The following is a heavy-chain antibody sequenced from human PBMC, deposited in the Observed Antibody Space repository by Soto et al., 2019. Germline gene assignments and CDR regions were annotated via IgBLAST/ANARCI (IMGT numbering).Heavy chain of an antibody. D-gene: IGHD6-6*01. V-gene: IGHV1-69*02. CDR2: IIPILGIA. CDR1: GGTFSSYT. CDR3: ARARPTSSKRARDYYSAMDV. Sequence: SVKVSCKASGGTFSSYTISWVRQAPGQGLEWMGRIIPILGIANYAQKYQGRVTITADKSTTTAYMELRSLRSDDTAVYYCARARPTSSKRARDYYSAMDVWGQGTTVTVSS. J-gene: IGHJ6*02.